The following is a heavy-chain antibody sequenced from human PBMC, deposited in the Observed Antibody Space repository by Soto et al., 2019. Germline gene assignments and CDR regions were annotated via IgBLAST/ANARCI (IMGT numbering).Heavy chain of an antibody. V-gene: IGHV1-18*01. Sequence: ASVKISCKASGYTFTIYGISWVRQAPGQGLEWMGWISAYNGNTNYAQKLQGRVTMTTDTSTSTTYMELRSLRSDDTAVYYCARLPGIAPAGSEYYFDYWGQGPLVTVSS. D-gene: IGHD6-13*01. CDR3: ARLPGIAPAGSEYYFDY. CDR2: ISAYNGNT. J-gene: IGHJ4*02. CDR1: GYTFTIYG.